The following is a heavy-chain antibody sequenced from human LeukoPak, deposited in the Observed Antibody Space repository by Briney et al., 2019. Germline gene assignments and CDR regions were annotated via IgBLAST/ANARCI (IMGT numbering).Heavy chain of an antibody. CDR1: GFTFSNHG. CDR2: ISYDGSNK. Sequence: GGSLRLSCAASGFTFSNHGMHWVRQAPGKGLEWVAVISYDGSNKYYADSVKGRFTISRDNSKNTLYLQMNSLRAEDTAVYYCAKDTVRGYWGQGTLVTVSS. J-gene: IGHJ4*02. CDR3: AKDTVRGY. V-gene: IGHV3-30*18. D-gene: IGHD4-11*01.